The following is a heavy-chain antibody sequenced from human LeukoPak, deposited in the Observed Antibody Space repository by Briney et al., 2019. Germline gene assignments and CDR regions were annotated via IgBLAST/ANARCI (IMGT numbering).Heavy chain of an antibody. J-gene: IGHJ4*02. CDR1: GFTFSNAW. CDR2: INQDGSVK. Sequence: GGSLRLSCAASGFTFSNAWMSWVRQAPGKGLEWVANINQDGSVKYHVDSVKRRFTISRDNARNSLYLQINSLRAEDTAMFYCAEERPGSASGFEDWGQGTLVTVSS. D-gene: IGHD6-25*01. V-gene: IGHV3-7*01. CDR3: AEERPGSASGFED.